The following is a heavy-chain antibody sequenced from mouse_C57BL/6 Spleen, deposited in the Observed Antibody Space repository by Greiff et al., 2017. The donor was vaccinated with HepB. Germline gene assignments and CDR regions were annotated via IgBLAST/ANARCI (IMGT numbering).Heavy chain of an antibody. CDR3: ARSHYSNYVDWYFDV. CDR1: GYSFTDYN. Sequence: VQLKESGPELVKPGASVKISCKASGYSFTDYNMNWVKQSNGKSLEWIGVINPNYGTTSYNQKFKGKATLTVDQSSSTAYMQLNSLTSEDSAVYYCARSHYSNYVDWYFDVWGTGTTVTVSS. D-gene: IGHD2-5*01. CDR2: INPNYGTT. V-gene: IGHV1-39*01. J-gene: IGHJ1*03.